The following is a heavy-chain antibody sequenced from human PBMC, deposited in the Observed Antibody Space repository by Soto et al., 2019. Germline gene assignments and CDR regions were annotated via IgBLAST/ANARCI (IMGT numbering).Heavy chain of an antibody. Sequence: SETLSLTCAVYGGSFSGYYWSWIRQPPGKGLEWIGEINHSGSTNYNPSLKSRVTISVDTSKNQFSLKLSSVTAADTAVYYCARTYIVVVVAATLNWFDPWGQGTLVTVSS. CDR1: GGSFSGYY. D-gene: IGHD2-15*01. J-gene: IGHJ5*02. CDR2: INHSGST. V-gene: IGHV4-34*01. CDR3: ARTYIVVVVAATLNWFDP.